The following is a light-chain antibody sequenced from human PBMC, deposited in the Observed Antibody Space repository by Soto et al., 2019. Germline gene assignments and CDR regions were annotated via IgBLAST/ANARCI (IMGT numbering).Light chain of an antibody. Sequence: DIQMTQSPSTLSASVGDRVTITCRASQSISSWLAWYQQKPGKAPKLLIYYASSLQSGVPSRFSGSGYGTALTLTNSSLQPDDFATYYCQQFNNYPLTFGRGTKVEIK. CDR3: QQFNNYPLT. J-gene: IGKJ4*01. CDR1: QSISSW. CDR2: YAS. V-gene: IGKV1-5*01.